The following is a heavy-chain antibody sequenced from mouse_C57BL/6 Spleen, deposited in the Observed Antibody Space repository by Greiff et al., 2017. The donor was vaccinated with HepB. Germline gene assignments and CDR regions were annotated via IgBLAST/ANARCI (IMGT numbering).Heavy chain of an antibody. D-gene: IGHD2-4*01. CDR2: ISYSGST. Sequence: EVQLQQSGPGMVKPSQSLSLTCTVTGYSITSGYDWHWIRHFPGNKLEWMGYISYSGSTNYNPSLKSRISITHDTSKNHFFLKLNSVTTEDTATYYCARGGYDYDGDFDYWGQGTTLTVSS. V-gene: IGHV3-1*01. CDR3: ARGGYDYDGDFDY. J-gene: IGHJ2*01. CDR1: GYSITSGYD.